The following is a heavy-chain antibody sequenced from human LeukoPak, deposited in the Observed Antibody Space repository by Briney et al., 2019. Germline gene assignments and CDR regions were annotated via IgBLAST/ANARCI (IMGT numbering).Heavy chain of an antibody. CDR1: GFTFSSYW. Sequence: GGSLRLSCAASGFTFSSYWMSWVRQAPGKGLEWVANIKQDGSEKYYVDSVKGRFTISRDNAKNSLYLQMNSLRAEDTAVYYCARDSSGWYVRYYYYYMDAWGKGTTVTISS. CDR2: IKQDGSEK. J-gene: IGHJ6*03. D-gene: IGHD6-19*01. V-gene: IGHV3-7*01. CDR3: ARDSSGWYVRYYYYYMDA.